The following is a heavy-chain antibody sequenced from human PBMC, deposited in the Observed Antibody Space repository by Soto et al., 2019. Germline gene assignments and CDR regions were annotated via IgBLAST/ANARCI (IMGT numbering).Heavy chain of an antibody. CDR1: GFTFDDYA. V-gene: IGHV3-9*01. CDR2: ISWNGGNI. D-gene: IGHD7-27*01. CDR3: AKVGTHIED. Sequence: VQLVESGGGLGQPGRSLRLSCAASGFTFDDYAMHWVRQAPGKGLEWVSGISWNGGNIGYADSVKGRFTISRDNAKKSLYLQMNSLRPEDTALYYCAKVGTHIEDWGQGTLVTVSS. J-gene: IGHJ4*02.